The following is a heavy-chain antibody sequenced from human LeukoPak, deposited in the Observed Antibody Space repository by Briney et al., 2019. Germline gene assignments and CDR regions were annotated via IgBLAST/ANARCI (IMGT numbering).Heavy chain of an antibody. Sequence: SETLSLTCTVSGYSISSGYYWGWIRQHPGKGLEWIGSIYHSGSTYYNPSLKSRVTISVDTSKNQFSLKLSSVTAADTAVYYCARDGNIVVVPAVTDYFDYWGQGTLVTVSS. CDR2: IYHSGST. CDR3: ARDGNIVVVPAVTDYFDY. V-gene: IGHV4-38-2*02. J-gene: IGHJ4*02. D-gene: IGHD2-2*01. CDR1: GYSISSGYY.